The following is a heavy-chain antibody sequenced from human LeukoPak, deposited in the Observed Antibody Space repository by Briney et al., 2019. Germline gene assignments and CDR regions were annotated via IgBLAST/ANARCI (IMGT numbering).Heavy chain of an antibody. Sequence: GGSLRLSCAASGFTFSSYGMHWVRQAPGKGLEWVAFIRYDGSNKYYADSVKGRFTISRDNSKNTLYLQMNSLRAEDTAVYYCAKDKRGGIAAHHFDYWGQGTLATVSS. CDR1: GFTFSSYG. CDR3: AKDKRGGIAAHHFDY. D-gene: IGHD6-6*01. V-gene: IGHV3-30*02. J-gene: IGHJ4*02. CDR2: IRYDGSNK.